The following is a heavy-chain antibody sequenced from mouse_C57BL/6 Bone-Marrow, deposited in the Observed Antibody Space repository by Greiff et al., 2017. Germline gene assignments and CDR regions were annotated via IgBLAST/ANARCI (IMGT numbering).Heavy chain of an antibody. J-gene: IGHJ2*01. CDR1: GYTFTSYG. D-gene: IGHD2-5*01. Sequence: VQLQQSGAELARPGASVKLSCKASGYTFTSYGISWVKQRTGQGLEWIGEIYPRSGNTYYNEKFKGKATLTADKSSSTAYMELRSLTSEDSAVYFCARKTYSSNYVKGFDYWGQGTTLTVSS. V-gene: IGHV1-81*01. CDR2: IYPRSGNT. CDR3: ARKTYSSNYVKGFDY.